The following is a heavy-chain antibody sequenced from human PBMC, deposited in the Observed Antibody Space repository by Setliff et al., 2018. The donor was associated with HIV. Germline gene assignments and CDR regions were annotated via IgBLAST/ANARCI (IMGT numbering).Heavy chain of an antibody. Sequence: NPSETLSLTCTVSDSAMDSYYWSWVRQSPGRGLEYIGYIYWTGKTDYNPSLKSRVTISLDTSGNQFSLKLNSVTGADTAVYYCAKISPRGYSDITTGRLTDPFDVWDPGTMVTVS. CDR2: IYWTGKT. D-gene: IGHD3-9*01. J-gene: IGHJ3*01. V-gene: IGHV4-59*12. CDR1: DSAMDSYY. CDR3: AKISPRGYSDITTGRLTDPFDV.